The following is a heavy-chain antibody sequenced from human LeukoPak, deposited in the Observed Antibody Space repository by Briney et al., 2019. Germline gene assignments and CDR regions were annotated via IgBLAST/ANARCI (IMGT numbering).Heavy chain of an antibody. D-gene: IGHD3-10*01. CDR2: IYTSGST. CDR1: GGSISSYY. Sequence: SETLSLTCTVSGGSISSYYWSWIRQPAGKGLEWIGRIYTSGSTYYNPSLKSRVTISVDTSKNQFSLKLSSVTAADTAVYYCARQDYGSGSSQTTFDYWGQGTLVTVSS. CDR3: ARQDYGSGSSQTTFDY. V-gene: IGHV4-4*07. J-gene: IGHJ4*02.